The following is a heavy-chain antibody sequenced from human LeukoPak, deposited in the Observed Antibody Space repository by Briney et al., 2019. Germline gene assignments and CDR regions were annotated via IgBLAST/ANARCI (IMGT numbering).Heavy chain of an antibody. CDR2: IYYSGST. CDR3: ARLKITGTWNAFDI. J-gene: IGHJ3*02. V-gene: IGHV4-39*01. Sequence: SETLSLTCTVSGGSISSSSYYWGWIRQPPGKGLEWIGNIYYSGSTYYNPSLKSRVTIYSDTSRTQFSLKLNSVTAADTAVYYCARLKITGTWNAFDIWGQGTMVTVSS. CDR1: GGSISSSSYY. D-gene: IGHD1-20*01.